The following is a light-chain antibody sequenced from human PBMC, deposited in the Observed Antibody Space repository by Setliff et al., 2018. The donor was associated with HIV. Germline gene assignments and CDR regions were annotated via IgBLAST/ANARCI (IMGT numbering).Light chain of an antibody. V-gene: IGLV2-8*01. J-gene: IGLJ2*01. CDR3: SSYTGSTVI. CDR1: ISDVGTYNY. CDR2: EVS. Sequence: QSALTQPPSASGSPGHSVTISCTGNISDVGTYNYVSWYQQHPGKAPKLVTYEVSKRPSGVPDRFSGSKSGNTASLTVSGLQPEDEADYYCSSYTGSTVIFGGGTQLTVL.